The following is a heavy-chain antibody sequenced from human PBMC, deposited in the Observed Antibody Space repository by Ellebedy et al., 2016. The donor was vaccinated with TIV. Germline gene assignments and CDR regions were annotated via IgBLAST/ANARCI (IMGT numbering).Heavy chain of an antibody. D-gene: IGHD3-10*02. CDR3: ARGLTMYYFDY. CDR1: GFTFSSYS. Sequence: GESLRISCAASGFTFSSYSINWVRQAPGKGLEWVSYISSSSTIYYADSVKGRFTISRDNAKNSLYLQMNSLRDEDTAVYYCARGLTMYYFDYWGQGTLVTVSS. V-gene: IGHV3-48*02. CDR2: ISSSSTI. J-gene: IGHJ4*02.